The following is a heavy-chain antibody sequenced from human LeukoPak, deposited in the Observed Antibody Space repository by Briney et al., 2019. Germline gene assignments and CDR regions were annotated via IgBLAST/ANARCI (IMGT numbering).Heavy chain of an antibody. CDR1: GYTFTGYY. V-gene: IGHV1-2*02. CDR3: ARVPLYYDSSGYYSETFDY. CDR2: INPNSGGT. J-gene: IGHJ4*02. D-gene: IGHD3-22*01. Sequence: GASVKVSCKASGYTFTGYYMHWVRQAPGQGLEWMGWINPNSGGTNYAQKFQGRVTMTRDTSISTAYMVLSRLRSDDTAVYYCARVPLYYDSSGYYSETFDYWGQGTLVTVSS.